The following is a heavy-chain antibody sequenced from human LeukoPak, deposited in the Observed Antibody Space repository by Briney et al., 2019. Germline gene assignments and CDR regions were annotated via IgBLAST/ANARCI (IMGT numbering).Heavy chain of an antibody. J-gene: IGHJ6*02. Sequence: ASVKVSCKASGYTFTGYYMHWVRQAPGQGLEWMGWISAYNGNTNYAQKLQGRVTMTTDTSTSTAYMELRSLRSDDTAVYYCARFLTYGDYVVTIDYGMDVWGQGTTVTVSS. CDR2: ISAYNGNT. D-gene: IGHD4-17*01. CDR3: ARFLTYGDYVVTIDYGMDV. V-gene: IGHV1-18*04. CDR1: GYTFTGYY.